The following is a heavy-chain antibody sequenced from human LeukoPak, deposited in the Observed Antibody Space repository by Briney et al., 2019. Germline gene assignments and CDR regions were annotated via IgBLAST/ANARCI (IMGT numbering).Heavy chain of an antibody. CDR1: GFTVSSNY. CDR2: IYSGGST. CDR3: ARWAFHGEFDY. Sequence: GGSLRLSCAASGFTVSSNYMSWVRQAPGKGLEWVSVIYSGGSTYYADSVRGRFTISRDNSKNTLYLQMNSLRAEDTAVYYCARWAFHGEFDYWGQGTLVTVSS. V-gene: IGHV3-66*01. J-gene: IGHJ4*02.